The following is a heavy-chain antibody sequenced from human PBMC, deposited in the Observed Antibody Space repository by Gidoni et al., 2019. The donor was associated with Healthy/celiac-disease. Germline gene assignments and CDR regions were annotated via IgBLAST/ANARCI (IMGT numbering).Heavy chain of an antibody. D-gene: IGHD6-13*01. V-gene: IGHV3-21*01. CDR3: ARDLRVPIAGRGYYYYYGMDV. J-gene: IGHJ6*02. Sequence: EVQLVESGGGLVKPGGSLRLSCAASGFTFSSYSMNWVRQAPGKGLEWVSSISSSSSYIYYADSVKGRFTISRDNAKNSLYLQMNSLRAEDTAVYYCARDLRVPIAGRGYYYYYGMDVWGQGTTVTVSS. CDR2: ISSSSSYI. CDR1: GFTFSSYS.